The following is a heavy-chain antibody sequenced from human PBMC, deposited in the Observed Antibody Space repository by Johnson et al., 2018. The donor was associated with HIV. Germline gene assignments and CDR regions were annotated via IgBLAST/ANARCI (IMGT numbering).Heavy chain of an antibody. D-gene: IGHD3-10*01. CDR2: ISYDGSNK. J-gene: IGHJ3*02. CDR1: GFNFSSYD. Sequence: QVQLVESGGGVVQPGRSLRLSCVVSGFNFSSYDIDWVRQAPGKGLEWLAAISYDGSNKFYADSVKGRFSISRDNSKNPLYLQMRADDTAVYYCAKRNYGSGGNAFDIWGQGTMVTVSS. V-gene: IGHV3-30*04. CDR3: AKRNYGSGGNAFDI.